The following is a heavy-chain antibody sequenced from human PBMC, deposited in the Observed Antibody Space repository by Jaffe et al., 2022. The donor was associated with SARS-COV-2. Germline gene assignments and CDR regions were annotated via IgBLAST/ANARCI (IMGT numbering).Heavy chain of an antibody. CDR2: IYTSGST. CDR3: ARGVGAVDWYFDL. Sequence: QVQLQESGPGLVKPSQTLSLTCTVSGGSISSGSYYWSWIRQPAGKGLEWIGRIYTSGSTNYNPSLKSRVTISVDTSKNQFSLKLSSVTAADTAVYYCARGVGAVDWYFDLWGRGTLVTVSS. CDR1: GGSISSGSYY. J-gene: IGHJ2*01. D-gene: IGHD1-26*01. V-gene: IGHV4-61*02.